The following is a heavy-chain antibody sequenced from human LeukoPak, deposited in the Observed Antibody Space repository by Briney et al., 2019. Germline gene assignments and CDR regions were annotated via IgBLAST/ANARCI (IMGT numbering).Heavy chain of an antibody. V-gene: IGHV3-21*01. CDR1: GFTVSSNY. Sequence: GGSLRLSCAASGFTVSSNYMSWVRQAPGKGLEWVSSISSSSSYIYYADSVKGRFTISRDNAKNSLYLQMNSLRAEDTAVYYCAGDPTPRQCSGGSCYPNWFDPWGQGTLVTVSS. CDR3: AGDPTPRQCSGGSCYPNWFDP. J-gene: IGHJ5*02. D-gene: IGHD2-15*01. CDR2: ISSSSSYI.